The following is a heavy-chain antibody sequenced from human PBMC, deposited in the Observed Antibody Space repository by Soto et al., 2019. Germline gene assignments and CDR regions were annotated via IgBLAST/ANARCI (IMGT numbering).Heavy chain of an antibody. J-gene: IGHJ5*02. CDR1: GFTFTTRW. CDR2: INQDGSQK. CDR3: SRSLNA. Sequence: GGSLRLSCAASGFTFTTRWMDWARQTPGKGLEWVANINQDGSQKNYVDSVKGRFTISRDNAKNSVYLQMTSLTAEDSALYYCSRSLNAWGQGTLVTVSS. V-gene: IGHV3-7*01.